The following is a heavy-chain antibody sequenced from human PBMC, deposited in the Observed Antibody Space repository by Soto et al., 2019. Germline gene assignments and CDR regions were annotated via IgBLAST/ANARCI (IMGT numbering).Heavy chain of an antibody. J-gene: IGHJ6*02. CDR3: ARIAAHKGSFYYYGMDV. D-gene: IGHD2-21*01. CDR1: GYTFTSYG. Sequence: ASVKVSCKASGYTFTSYGISWVRQAPGQGLEWMGWISAYSGITNYAQKVQGRVTMTRDTSTRTAYMELRSLRSDDTAVYYCARIAAHKGSFYYYGMDVWGQGTTVTVSS. V-gene: IGHV1-18*01. CDR2: ISAYSGIT.